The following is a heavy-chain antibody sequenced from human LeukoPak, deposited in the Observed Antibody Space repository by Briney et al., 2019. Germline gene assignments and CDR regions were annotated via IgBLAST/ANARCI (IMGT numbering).Heavy chain of an antibody. J-gene: IGHJ6*02. Sequence: ASVKVSCKGSGGTFSSYAISWVRQAPGQGLEWMGRIIPILGIANYAQKFQGRVTITADKSTSTAYMELSSLRSEDTAVYYCARDLLVVVPAARTDYYGMDVWGQGTTVTVSS. CDR3: ARDLLVVVPAARTDYYGMDV. V-gene: IGHV1-69*04. D-gene: IGHD2-2*01. CDR2: IIPILGIA. CDR1: GGTFSSYA.